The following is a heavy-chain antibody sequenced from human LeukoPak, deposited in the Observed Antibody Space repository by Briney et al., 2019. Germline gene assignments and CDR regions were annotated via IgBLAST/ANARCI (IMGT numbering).Heavy chain of an antibody. CDR2: ISYDGSNK. CDR1: GFTFSSYA. J-gene: IGHJ4*02. Sequence: GGSLRLSCAASGFTFSSYAMHWVRQAPTKGLEWVAVISYDGSNKYSADSVKGRFTISRDNSKNTLYLQMNSLRPEDTAVSYCASPRVGATYFDYWGQGTLVTVSS. CDR3: ASPRVGATYFDY. V-gene: IGHV3-30*04. D-gene: IGHD1-26*01.